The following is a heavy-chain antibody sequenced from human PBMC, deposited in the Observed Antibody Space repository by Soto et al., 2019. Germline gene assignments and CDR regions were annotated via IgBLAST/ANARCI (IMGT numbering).Heavy chain of an antibody. CDR1: GFTFSSYA. Sequence: GGSLRLSCASSGFTFSSYAMIWVRQAPGKGLEWVSAISGSGGSTYYADSVKGRFTISRDNSKNTLYLQMNSLRAEDTAVYYCAKEGATVIAAAGYFDYWGQGTLVTVSS. CDR2: ISGSGGST. V-gene: IGHV3-23*01. D-gene: IGHD6-13*01. CDR3: AKEGATVIAAAGYFDY. J-gene: IGHJ4*02.